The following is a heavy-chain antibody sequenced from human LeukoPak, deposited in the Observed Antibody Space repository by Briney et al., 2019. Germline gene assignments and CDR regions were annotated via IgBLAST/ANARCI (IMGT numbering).Heavy chain of an antibody. CDR1: GFTLSNYS. D-gene: IGHD6-13*01. CDR3: AKARDAAAGTKYYFDY. J-gene: IGHJ4*02. CDR2: ISGSGFTI. Sequence: GGSLRLSCAVSGFTLSNYSMNWVRQAPGKGLEWISYISGSGFTIHYADSVKGRFTISRDNSKNTLYLQMNSLRAEDTAVYYCAKARDAAAGTKYYFDYWGQGTLVTVSS. V-gene: IGHV3-48*01.